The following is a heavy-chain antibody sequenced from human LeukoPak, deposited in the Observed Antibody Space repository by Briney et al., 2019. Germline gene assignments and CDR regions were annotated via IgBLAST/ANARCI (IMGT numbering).Heavy chain of an antibody. J-gene: IGHJ4*02. CDR1: GYTFTSYG. CDR2: ISAYNGNT. D-gene: IGHD3-10*01. CDR3: ASLYGSGSPFDY. Sequence: GASVKVSCKASGYTFTSYGISWVRQATGQGLEWMGWISAYNGNTNYAQKLQGRVTMTTDTSTTTAYMELRSLRSDDTAVYYCASLYGSGSPFDYWGQGTLVTVSS. V-gene: IGHV1-18*01.